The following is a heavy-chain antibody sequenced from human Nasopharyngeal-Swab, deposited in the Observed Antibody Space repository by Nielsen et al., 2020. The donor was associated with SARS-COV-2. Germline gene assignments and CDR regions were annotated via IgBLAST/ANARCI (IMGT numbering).Heavy chain of an antibody. Sequence: TLSLTCTVSGGSISSGGYYWSWIRQHPGKGLEWIGYIYYSGSTYYNPSLKSRVTISVDTSKNQFSLKLSSVTAADTAVYYCARDGTNGGDNWFDPWGQGTLVTVSS. CDR3: ARDGTNGGDNWFDP. D-gene: IGHD2-8*01. CDR1: GGSISSGGYY. V-gene: IGHV4-31*03. J-gene: IGHJ5*02. CDR2: IYYSGST.